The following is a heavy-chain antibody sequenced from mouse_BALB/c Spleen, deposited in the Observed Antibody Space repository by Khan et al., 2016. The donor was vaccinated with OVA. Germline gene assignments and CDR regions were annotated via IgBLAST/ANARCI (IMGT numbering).Heavy chain of an antibody. D-gene: IGHD2-1*01. Sequence: VQRQESGAELVKPGASVKLSCKTSGYTFTNYWIQWVKQRPGQGLGWIGEIFPGTGTTYYNENFKAKATLPIDTSSSTAYMQLSSLTSEDSAVYFCARGYFGNYEFAYWGQGTLVTVSA. V-gene: IGHV1S132*01. J-gene: IGHJ3*01. CDR2: IFPGTGTT. CDR1: GYTFTNYW. CDR3: ARGYFGNYEFAY.